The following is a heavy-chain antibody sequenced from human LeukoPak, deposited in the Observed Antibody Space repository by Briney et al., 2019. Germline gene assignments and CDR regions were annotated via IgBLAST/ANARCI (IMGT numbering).Heavy chain of an antibody. J-gene: IGHJ5*02. CDR2: IYSDGSST. V-gene: IGHV3-74*03. CDR3: AKERGAGLWFGELLGSDP. CDR1: GFTFSTYW. Sequence: GGSLRLSCAASGFTFSTYWIHWVRQAPGKGLVWVSRIYSDGSSTTYADSVKGRFTISRDNAENTVYLQMDSLRAEDTAVYYCAKERGAGLWFGELLGSDPWGQGTLVTVSS. D-gene: IGHD3-10*01.